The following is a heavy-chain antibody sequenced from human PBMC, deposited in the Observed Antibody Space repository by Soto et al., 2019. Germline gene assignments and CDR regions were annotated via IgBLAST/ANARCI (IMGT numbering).Heavy chain of an antibody. CDR1: GDTFPRNY. Sequence: ASGKGSCKESGDTFPRNYIHWVRQAPGQGLEWMGIINPSGGYTDYAQRFQGRIALTRDMSTSTVYMELSSLTTEDTALYYCARLLSNSVGNLDLCGQVTLVTASS. V-gene: IGHV1-46*01. J-gene: IGHJ5*02. CDR3: ARLLSNSVGNLDL. CDR2: INPSGGYT. D-gene: IGHD7-27*01.